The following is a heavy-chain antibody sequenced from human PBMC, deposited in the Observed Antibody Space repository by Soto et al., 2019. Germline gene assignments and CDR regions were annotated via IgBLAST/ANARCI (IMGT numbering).Heavy chain of an antibody. Sequence: PGGSLSLSCAASGFTFSSYAMSWVRQAPGKGLEWVSAISGSGGSTYYADSVKGRFTISRDNSKNTLYLQMNSLRAEDTAVYYCAKDGNIVVVVAATYMDVWGKGTTVTVSS. CDR2: ISGSGGST. D-gene: IGHD2-15*01. J-gene: IGHJ6*03. V-gene: IGHV3-23*01. CDR1: GFTFSSYA. CDR3: AKDGNIVVVVAATYMDV.